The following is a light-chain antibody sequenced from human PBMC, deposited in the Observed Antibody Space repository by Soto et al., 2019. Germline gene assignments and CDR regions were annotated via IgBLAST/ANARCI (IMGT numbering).Light chain of an antibody. CDR1: QSVSSN. V-gene: IGKV3-15*01. CDR3: QQYNNWPWT. J-gene: IGKJ1*01. Sequence: EIERTQTPATLSVSPGERATLSCRASQSVSSNLAWYQQKPGQAPRLLIYGASTRATGIPARFSCSGSRTEFTLTISSLQSEDFAVYYCQQYNNWPWTFGRGTRVDIK. CDR2: GAS.